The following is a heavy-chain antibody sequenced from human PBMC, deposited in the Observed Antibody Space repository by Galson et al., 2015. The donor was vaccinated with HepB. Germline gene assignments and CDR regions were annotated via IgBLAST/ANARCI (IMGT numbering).Heavy chain of an antibody. V-gene: IGHV3-11*05. CDR2: ISSDSSYT. D-gene: IGHD3-9*01. J-gene: IGHJ4*01. Sequence: SLRLSCAASGFTFSDYYMTWVRQTPGKGLECLSYISSDSSYTKYADSLGGRFTISRGNAKKSLYLQMSSLRVEDTAVYYCARVDWQYFFDYWGHGTLVTVSS. CDR3: ARVDWQYFFDY. CDR1: GFTFSDYY.